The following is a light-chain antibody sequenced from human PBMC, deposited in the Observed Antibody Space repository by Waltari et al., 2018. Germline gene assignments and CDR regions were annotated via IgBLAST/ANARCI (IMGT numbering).Light chain of an antibody. CDR2: KVS. J-gene: IGKJ1*01. Sequence: DVVMPQSPLSLPVSLGQPASISCRSSQSLVHTDGHTYLNWFQQRPGQSPRRLIYKVSNRDAGVPDRFSGSGSGTAFTLKISRVEAEDGGIYYCMQATHWPLTFGQGTKVEIK. CDR3: MQATHWPLT. CDR1: QSLVHTDGHTY. V-gene: IGKV2-30*02.